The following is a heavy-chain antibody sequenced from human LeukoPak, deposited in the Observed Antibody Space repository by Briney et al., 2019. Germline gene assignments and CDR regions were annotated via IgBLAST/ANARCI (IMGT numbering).Heavy chain of an antibody. J-gene: IGHJ4*02. Sequence: SETLSLTCAVYGGSFSGYYWSWIRQPPGKGLEWIGEINHSGSTNCNPSLKSRVTISVDTSKNQFSLKLSSVTAADTAVYYCARGRNDYDYVWGSPRVFDYWGQGTLVTVSS. CDR1: GGSFSGYY. CDR2: INHSGST. CDR3: ARGRNDYDYVWGSPRVFDY. V-gene: IGHV4-34*01. D-gene: IGHD3-16*01.